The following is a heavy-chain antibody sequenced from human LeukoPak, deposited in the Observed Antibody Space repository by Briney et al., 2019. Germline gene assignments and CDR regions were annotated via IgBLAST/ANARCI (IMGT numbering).Heavy chain of an antibody. D-gene: IGHD1-1*01. CDR1: GFTFSYYG. J-gene: IGHJ6*03. Sequence: PGRSLRLSCAASGFTFSYYGMHWVRQAPGKGLEWVAFISYDGSNKYYADSVKGRFTISRDNSKNTLYLQMNSLRAEDTAVYYCANYLERQGYYYYYMDVWGKGTTVTVSS. V-gene: IGHV3-30*18. CDR3: ANYLERQGYYYYYMDV. CDR2: ISYDGSNK.